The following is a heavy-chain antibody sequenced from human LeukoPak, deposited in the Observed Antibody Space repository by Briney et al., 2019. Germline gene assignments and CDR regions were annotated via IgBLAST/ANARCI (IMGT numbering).Heavy chain of an antibody. D-gene: IGHD6-25*01. CDR1: GFTFSSSGFTFTDYE. CDR3: TSLTAVSNFDH. Sequence: QPGGSLSLSCAASGFTFSSSGFTFTDYEMYWVRQAPGKGLEWVSYISSSGGTMYYADSVKGRFTISRDNAKNSLYLHMNSLRAEDTAVDYCTSLTAVSNFDHWGRGILVTVSS. J-gene: IGHJ4*02. CDR2: ISSSGGTM. V-gene: IGHV3-48*03.